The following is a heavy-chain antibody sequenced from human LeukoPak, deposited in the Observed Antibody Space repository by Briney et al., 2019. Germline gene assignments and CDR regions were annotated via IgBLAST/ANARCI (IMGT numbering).Heavy chain of an antibody. J-gene: IGHJ4*02. D-gene: IGHD1-26*01. CDR1: GGSISNYY. V-gene: IGHV4-4*07. CDR2: IYTSGSTNC. Sequence: PSETLSLTCTVSGGSISNYYWSWIRQPAGKGLEWLGRIYTSGSTNCNYNPSLKSRVTMSVDTSKNQISLKLSSVTAADTAVYYCARAPTGVGATLFDYWGQGTLVTVSS. CDR3: ARAPTGVGATLFDY.